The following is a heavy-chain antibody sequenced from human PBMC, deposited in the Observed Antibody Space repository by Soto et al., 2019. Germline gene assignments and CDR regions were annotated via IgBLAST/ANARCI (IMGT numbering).Heavy chain of an antibody. Sequence: ASVKVSCKASGYTFTSYGISWVRQAPGQGLEWMGWISAYNGNTNYAQKLQGRVTMTTDTSTSTAYMELRILRSDDTAVYYCARDFLLEAAANLCSYSLQVWGNGTPVTAS. CDR3: ARDFLLEAAANLCSYSLQV. CDR2: ISAYNGNT. J-gene: IGHJ6*03. D-gene: IGHD2-2*01. V-gene: IGHV1-18*01. CDR1: GYTFTSYG.